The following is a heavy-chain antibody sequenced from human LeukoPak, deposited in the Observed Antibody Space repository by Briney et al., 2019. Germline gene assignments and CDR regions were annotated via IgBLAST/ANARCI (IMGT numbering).Heavy chain of an antibody. D-gene: IGHD4-17*01. CDR2: ISGSGGST. J-gene: IGHJ5*02. Sequence: PGGSLRLSCAASGFTFSSYAMSWVRQAAGKGLEWVSAISGSGGSTYYADSVKGRFTISRDNSKNTLYLQMNSLRAEDTAVYYCAKERDDYGDDVVNYNWFDPWGQGTLVTVSS. CDR1: GFTFSSYA. V-gene: IGHV3-23*01. CDR3: AKERDDYGDDVVNYNWFDP.